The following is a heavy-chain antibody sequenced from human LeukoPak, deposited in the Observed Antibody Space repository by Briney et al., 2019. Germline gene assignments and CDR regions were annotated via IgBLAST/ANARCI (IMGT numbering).Heavy chain of an antibody. CDR2: IYSGGST. J-gene: IGHJ4*02. CDR3: AREREVNGRNIDY. D-gene: IGHD2-21*01. CDR1: GFTFTSDA. V-gene: IGHV3-66*02. Sequence: GGSLRLSCVASGFTFTSDAMTWVRQAPGKGLEWVSVIYSGGSTYYADSVKGRFTISRDNSKNTLYLQMNSLRAEDTAVYYCAREREVNGRNIDYWGQGTLVTVSS.